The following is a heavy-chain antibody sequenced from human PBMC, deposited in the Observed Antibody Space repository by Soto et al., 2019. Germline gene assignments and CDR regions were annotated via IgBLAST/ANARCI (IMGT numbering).Heavy chain of an antibody. Sequence: GGSLRLSCAASGFTFSSYAMSWVRQAPGKGLEWVSAISGSGGSTYYADSVKGRFTISRDNSKNTLYLQMNSLRAEDTAVYYCAKTAPPERYQWLVRNDAFDIWGQGTMVTVS. CDR1: GFTFSSYA. CDR3: AKTAPPERYQWLVRNDAFDI. CDR2: ISGSGGST. J-gene: IGHJ3*02. V-gene: IGHV3-23*01. D-gene: IGHD6-19*01.